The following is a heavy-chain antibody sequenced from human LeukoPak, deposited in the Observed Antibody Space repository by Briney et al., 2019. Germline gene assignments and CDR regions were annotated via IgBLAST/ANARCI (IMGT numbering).Heavy chain of an antibody. CDR1: GFTFSSYG. V-gene: IGHV3-30*18. D-gene: IGHD6-13*01. CDR3: AKDRDVGAAGYYFDY. J-gene: IGHJ4*02. CDR2: ISYDGSNK. Sequence: PGGSLTLSCAASGFTFSSYGMHWVRQAPGKGLGWVTVISYDGSNKYYADSVKGRFTISRDNSKNTLYLQMNSLRAEDTAVYYCAKDRDVGAAGYYFDYWGQGTLVSV.